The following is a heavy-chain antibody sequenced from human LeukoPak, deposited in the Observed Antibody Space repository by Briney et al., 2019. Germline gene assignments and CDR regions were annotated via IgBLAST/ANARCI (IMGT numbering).Heavy chain of an antibody. D-gene: IGHD6-19*01. CDR2: IYYSGSP. CDR3: ARVAVVGNYFDY. V-gene: IGHV4-39*07. J-gene: IGHJ4*02. CDR1: GGSISSSSYY. Sequence: SETLSLTCTVSGGSISSSSYYWGWIRQPPGKGLEWIGSIYYSGSPYYNPSLKSRDTISVDTSKNQFSLKLSSVTAADTAVYYCARVAVVGNYFDYWGQGTLVTVSS.